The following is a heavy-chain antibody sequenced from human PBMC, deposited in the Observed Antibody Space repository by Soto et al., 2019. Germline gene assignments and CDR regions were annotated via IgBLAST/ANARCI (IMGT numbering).Heavy chain of an antibody. CDR1: GYTFTSYD. CDR3: ARGLGYCSSTSCYAGNP. Sequence: ASVKVSCKASGYTFTSYDINWVRQATGQGLEWMGWMNPNSGNTGYAQKFQGRVTMTRNTSISTAYMELSSLRSEDTAVYYCARGLGYCSSTSCYAGNPWGQGTLVTVSS. J-gene: IGHJ5*02. CDR2: MNPNSGNT. V-gene: IGHV1-8*01. D-gene: IGHD2-2*01.